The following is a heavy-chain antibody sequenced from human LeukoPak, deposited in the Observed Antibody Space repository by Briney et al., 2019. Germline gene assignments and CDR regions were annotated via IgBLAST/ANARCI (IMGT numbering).Heavy chain of an antibody. V-gene: IGHV4-34*01. D-gene: IGHD3-3*01. CDR3: ARGRGYDFWSGYHRFFDY. Sequence: SETLSLTCTVSGGSISSYYWSWIRQPPGKGLEWIGEINHSGSTNYNPSLKSRVTISVDTSKNQFSLKLSSVTAADTAVYYCARGRGYDFWSGYHRFFDYWGQGTLVTVSS. J-gene: IGHJ4*02. CDR2: INHSGST. CDR1: GGSISSYY.